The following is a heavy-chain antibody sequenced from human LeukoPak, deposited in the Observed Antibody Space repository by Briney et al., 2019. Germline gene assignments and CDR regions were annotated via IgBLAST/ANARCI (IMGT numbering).Heavy chain of an antibody. V-gene: IGHV1-18*01. Sequence: ASVKVSCKASGYTFTSYGIIWVRQAPEQGLEWMGWISAYNGNTNYAQKLQGRVTMTTDTSTSTAYMELRSLRSDDTAVYYCAREGDSGYYLGGFNYWGQGTLVTVSS. CDR1: GYTFTSYG. J-gene: IGHJ4*02. CDR2: ISAYNGNT. D-gene: IGHD3-22*01. CDR3: AREGDSGYYLGGFNY.